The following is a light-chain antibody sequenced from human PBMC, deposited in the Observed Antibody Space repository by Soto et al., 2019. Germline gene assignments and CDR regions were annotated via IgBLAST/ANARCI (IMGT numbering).Light chain of an antibody. CDR3: QHYNNWPYT. J-gene: IGKJ5*01. Sequence: ELVMTQSPATLSVSPRERATLSCRASQSVRSNLAWYHQRPGQAPRLLIYGASTRATGIPARFSGSGSGTEFTLTISSLESEDFAVYFCQHYNNWPYTFGQGTRLEIK. CDR2: GAS. CDR1: QSVRSN. V-gene: IGKV3-15*01.